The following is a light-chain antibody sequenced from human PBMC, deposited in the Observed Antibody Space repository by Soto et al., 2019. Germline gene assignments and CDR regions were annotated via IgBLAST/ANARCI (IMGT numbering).Light chain of an antibody. CDR1: QSVSSY. CDR3: QQRSNGPVFP. V-gene: IGKV3-11*01. Sequence: EIVLTQSQATLSFSPGERATLSCRASQSVSSYLAWYQQKPGQAPRLLIYDASNRATGIPARFSGSGSGTDFILTISRLEHEDFAVYYCQQRSNGPVFPFGHGTKVPIK. J-gene: IGKJ3*01. CDR2: DAS.